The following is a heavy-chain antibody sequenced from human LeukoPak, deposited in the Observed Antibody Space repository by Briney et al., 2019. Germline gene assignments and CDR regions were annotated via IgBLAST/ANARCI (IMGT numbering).Heavy chain of an antibody. V-gene: IGHV4-39*01. CDR2: MSYSGST. Sequence: PSETLSLTCTVSGGSISSSTHYWGWIRQPPGRGLEWIGSMSYSGSTYYNPSLESRVTISVDTSKNQFSLKLSSVTAADTAVYYCARLREILNWFDPWGQGSLVTVSS. D-gene: IGHD3-10*01. J-gene: IGHJ5*02. CDR3: ARLREILNWFDP. CDR1: GGSISSSTHY.